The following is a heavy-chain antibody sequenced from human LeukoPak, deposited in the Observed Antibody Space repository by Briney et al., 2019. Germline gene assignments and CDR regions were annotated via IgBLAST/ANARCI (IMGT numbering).Heavy chain of an antibody. Sequence: ASVKVSCKASGYTFTSYGISWVRQAPGQGLEWMGWISAYNGNTNYAQKLQGRVTMTTDTSTSTAYMELSRLRSDDTAVYYCARVGYSGSYRYLYYFDYWGQGTLVTVSS. CDR1: GYTFTSYG. V-gene: IGHV1-18*04. CDR3: ARVGYSGSYRYLYYFDY. CDR2: ISAYNGNT. D-gene: IGHD1-26*01. J-gene: IGHJ4*02.